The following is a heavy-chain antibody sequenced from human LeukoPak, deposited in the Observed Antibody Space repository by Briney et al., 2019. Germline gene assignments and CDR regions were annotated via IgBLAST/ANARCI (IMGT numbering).Heavy chain of an antibody. CDR2: IKQDGSEK. D-gene: IGHD1-26*01. CDR3: ARSGGGSYCGDALAI. V-gene: IGHV3-7*01. CDR1: GFTFSGYW. Sequence: PGGSLRLSCAASGFTFSGYWMSWVRQAPGKGLEWVANIKQDGSEKHYVDSVKGRFTISRDNAKNSLYLQMNSLRAEDTAVYYCARSGGGSYCGDALAIWGQGTMVTVSS. J-gene: IGHJ3*02.